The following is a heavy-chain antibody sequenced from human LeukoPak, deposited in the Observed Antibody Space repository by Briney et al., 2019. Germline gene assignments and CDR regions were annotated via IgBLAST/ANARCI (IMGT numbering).Heavy chain of an antibody. CDR2: ISYDGSNK. D-gene: IGHD3-22*01. CDR1: GFTFSSYA. J-gene: IGHJ4*02. CDR3: ARGGYYDSSAGAY. Sequence: PGGSLRLSCAASGFTFSSYAMHWVRKAPGKGLEWVAVISYDGSNKYYADSVKGRFTISRDNSKNTLYLQMNSLRAEDTAVYYCARGGYYDSSAGAYWGQGTLVTVSS. V-gene: IGHV3-30-3*01.